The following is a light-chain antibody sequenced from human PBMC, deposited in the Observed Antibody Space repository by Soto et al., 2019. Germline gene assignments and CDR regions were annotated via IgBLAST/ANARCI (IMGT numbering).Light chain of an antibody. V-gene: IGLV2-8*01. J-gene: IGLJ2*01. CDR3: GSYADRKTFL. Sequence: QSALTQPPSASGSPGQSVTISCTGTSSDVGADDYVSWYQRHPGKAPKLILYEVNKRPSGIPDRFSGSKSGNTASLTVSGLQAEDEADYFCGSYADRKTFLFGGGTKLTVL. CDR1: SSDVGADDY. CDR2: EVN.